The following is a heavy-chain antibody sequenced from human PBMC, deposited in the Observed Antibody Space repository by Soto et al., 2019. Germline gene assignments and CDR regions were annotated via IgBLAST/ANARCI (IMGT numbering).Heavy chain of an antibody. V-gene: IGHV1-18*01. CDR3: ARDYGVRRSDIVVVPAAIEEFDY. J-gene: IGHJ4*02. CDR2: ISAYNGNT. CDR1: GYTLTSYG. D-gene: IGHD2-2*02. Sequence: ASVKVSCKASGYTLTSYGISWVRQAPGQGLEWMGWISAYNGNTNYAQKLQGRVTMTTDTSTSTAYMELRSLRSDDTAVYYCARDYGVRRSDIVVVPAAIEEFDYWGQGTLVTVSS.